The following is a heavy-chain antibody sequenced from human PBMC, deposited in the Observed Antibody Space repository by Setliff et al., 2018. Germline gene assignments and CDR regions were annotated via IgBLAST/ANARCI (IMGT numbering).Heavy chain of an antibody. V-gene: IGHV4-34*01. Sequence: LSLTCAVYGGSFSGYYWSWIRQPPGKGLEWIGEINHSGSTNYNPPLKSRVTISVDTSKNQLSLTLSSVTAADTAVYYCARLESLGDLSLYGLWFDPWGQGTLVTVSS. CDR3: ARLESLGDLSLYGLWFDP. CDR1: GGSFSGYY. D-gene: IGHD3-16*02. J-gene: IGHJ5*02. CDR2: INHSGST.